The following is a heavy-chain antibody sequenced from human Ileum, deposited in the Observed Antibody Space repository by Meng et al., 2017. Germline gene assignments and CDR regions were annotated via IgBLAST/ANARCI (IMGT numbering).Heavy chain of an antibody. J-gene: IGHJ4*02. CDR3: SRTSYYDNSGYYPG. CDR2: INHSGST. CDR1: GGSFSWYY. D-gene: IGHD3-22*01. V-gene: IGHV4-34*01. Sequence: QQWGAGLLTPSVPLPLTCAVYGGSFSWYYWSWIRQPPGKGLEWIGEINHSGSTNYNPSLKSRVTISVDTSKNQFSLKLSSVTAADTAVYYCSRTSYYDNSGYYPGWGQGTLVTVSS.